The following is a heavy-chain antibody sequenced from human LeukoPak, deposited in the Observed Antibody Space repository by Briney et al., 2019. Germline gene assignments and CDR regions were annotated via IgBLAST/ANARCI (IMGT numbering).Heavy chain of an antibody. CDR3: AKDTTGGAFDI. D-gene: IGHD4-17*01. Sequence: QPGRSLRLSCAASGFTFSSYGMHWVRKAPGKGLEWVAVIWYEGSNKYYADSVKGRFTISRDNSKNTLYLQMNSLRAEDTAVYYCAKDTTGGAFDIWGQGTMVTVSS. CDR2: IWYEGSNK. CDR1: GFTFSSYG. V-gene: IGHV3-33*06. J-gene: IGHJ3*02.